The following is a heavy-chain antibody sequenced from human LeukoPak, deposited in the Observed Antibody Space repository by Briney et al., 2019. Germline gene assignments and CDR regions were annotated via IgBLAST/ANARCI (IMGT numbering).Heavy chain of an antibody. J-gene: IGHJ6*02. Sequence: GGSLRLSCAASGFRFSSYGMNWVRQAPGKGLEWVAVISYDGSNKYNADSVKGRFTISRDNSKNTLYLQMNSLRPEDTAVYYCARDLDPSGSYGMDVWGQGTTVTVSS. D-gene: IGHD1-26*01. V-gene: IGHV3-30-3*01. CDR3: ARDLDPSGSYGMDV. CDR1: GFRFSSYG. CDR2: ISYDGSNK.